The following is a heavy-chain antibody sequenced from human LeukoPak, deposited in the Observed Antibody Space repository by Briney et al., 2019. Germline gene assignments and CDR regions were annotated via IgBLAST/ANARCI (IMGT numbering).Heavy chain of an antibody. J-gene: IGHJ6*03. V-gene: IGHV4-34*01. CDR1: GGSFSGYY. CDR3: AILPMRYYYYMDV. CDR2: INHSGST. Sequence: SETLSLTCAVYGGSFSGYYCSWIRQPPGKGLEWIGEINHSGSTNYNPSLKSRVTISVDTSKNQFSLKLSSVTAADTAVYYCAILPMRYYYYMDVWGKGTTVTVSS.